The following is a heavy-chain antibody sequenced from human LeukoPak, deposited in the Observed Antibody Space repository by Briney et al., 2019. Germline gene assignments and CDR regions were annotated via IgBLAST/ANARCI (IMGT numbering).Heavy chain of an antibody. Sequence: TGGSLRLSCAASGFTFSSYGMHWVRQAPGKGLEWVAVISYDGSNKYYADSVKGRFTISRDNSKNTLYLQMNSLRAEDTAVYYCAKVLTTFGRIDYGMDVWGQGTTVTVSS. D-gene: IGHD3-16*01. CDR2: ISYDGSNK. J-gene: IGHJ6*02. CDR3: AKVLTTFGRIDYGMDV. V-gene: IGHV3-30*18. CDR1: GFTFSSYG.